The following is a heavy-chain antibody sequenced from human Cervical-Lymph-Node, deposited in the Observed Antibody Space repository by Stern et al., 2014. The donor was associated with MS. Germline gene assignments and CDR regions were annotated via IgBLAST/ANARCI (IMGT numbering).Heavy chain of an antibody. CDR2: IIPVFGTA. J-gene: IGHJ6*02. V-gene: IGHV1-69*01. D-gene: IGHD5-12*01. Sequence: VQLVESGAEVKKPGSSVKVSCKASGGTFSDYAISWVRQAPGQGLEWKGGIIPVFGTANYAQKFQGRVTLIADESTSTAYMELSSLRSEDTAVYYCARDSDLGNGGYGMDVWGQGTTITVSS. CDR1: GGTFSDYA. CDR3: ARDSDLGNGGYGMDV.